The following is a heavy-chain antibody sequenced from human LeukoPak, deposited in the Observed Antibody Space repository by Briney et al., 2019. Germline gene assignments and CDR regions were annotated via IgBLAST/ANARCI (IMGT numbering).Heavy chain of an antibody. CDR1: GITFSSDA. V-gene: IGHV3-23*01. CDR3: AKDLRGVISYFDY. CDR2: INGGST. D-gene: IGHD3-10*01. Sequence: GGSLRLSCAASGITFSSDAMSWVRQAPGKGLEWVSAINGGSTHYAGSVKGRFTISRDNSKNTLYLQMNSLRAEDTAVYYCAKDLRGVISYFDYWGQGTLVTVSS. J-gene: IGHJ4*02.